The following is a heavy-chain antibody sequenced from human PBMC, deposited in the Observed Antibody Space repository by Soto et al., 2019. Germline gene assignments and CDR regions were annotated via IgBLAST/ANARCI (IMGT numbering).Heavy chain of an antibody. CDR1: GFTFSNFG. CDR3: AKSRDGYSFYYFYGLDV. J-gene: IGHJ6*02. Sequence: GGSLRLSCAASGFTFSNFGMHWVRQAPGKGLEWVAVILYDGSNTYYADSVKGRFTISRDNSKNTLYLEMNSLRPEDTAAYHCAKSRDGYSFYYFYGLDVWGQGTTVTVSS. D-gene: IGHD4-4*01. V-gene: IGHV3-30*18. CDR2: ILYDGSNT.